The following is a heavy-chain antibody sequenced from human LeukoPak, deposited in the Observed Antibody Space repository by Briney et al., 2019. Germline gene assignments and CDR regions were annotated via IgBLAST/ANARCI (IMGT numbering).Heavy chain of an antibody. CDR2: IYSSGST. CDR1: GGSISSYY. Sequence: SETLSVTCTVSGGSISSYYWSWIRQPAGKGLEWIGRIYSSGSTNYNPSLKSRVTISVDTSKNQFSLKLSSVTAADTAVYYCARDQKKSGAVVVNYYYMDVWGKGTTVTISS. V-gene: IGHV4-4*07. CDR3: ARDQKKSGAVVVNYYYMDV. J-gene: IGHJ6*03. D-gene: IGHD2-15*01.